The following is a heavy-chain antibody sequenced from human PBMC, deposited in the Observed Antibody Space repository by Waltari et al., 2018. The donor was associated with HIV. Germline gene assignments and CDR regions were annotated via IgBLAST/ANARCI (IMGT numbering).Heavy chain of an antibody. J-gene: IGHJ5*02. CDR1: GYRFTTYS. V-gene: IGHV7-4-1*02. Sequence: QVQLVQSGSELKKPGASVQVSCKASGYRFTTYSLHWVRQAPGQGLEWMGWIHTTTGNPTYAQGFTGRFVFSLDTSVSTAYLQISSLKAEDTAVYYCARAVSPNWFDPWGQGTLVAVSS. CDR3: ARAVSPNWFDP. CDR2: IHTTTGNP.